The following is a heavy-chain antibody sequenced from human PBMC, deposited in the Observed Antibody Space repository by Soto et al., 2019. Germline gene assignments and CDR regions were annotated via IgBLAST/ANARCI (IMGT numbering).Heavy chain of an antibody. CDR1: GYTFTDYD. CDR2: MNPSSGYT. D-gene: IGHD1-26*01. CDR3: ARFVRHQLPTIHY. J-gene: IGHJ4*02. Sequence: ASVKVSCKASGYTFTDYDINWVRQASGQGLEWMGWMNPSSGYTGYAQKFQGRVTMTWDTSISTAYMEPSSLTSADTAVYYCARFVRHQLPTIHYWGQGALVTVSS. V-gene: IGHV1-8*01.